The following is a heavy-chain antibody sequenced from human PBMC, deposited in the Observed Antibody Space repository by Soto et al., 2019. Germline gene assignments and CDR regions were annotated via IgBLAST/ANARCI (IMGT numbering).Heavy chain of an antibody. Sequence: PGGSLRLSCAASGFTFSRYSMNWVRQAPGKGLEWVSYISSSSSTIDYADSVKGRFTISRDNAKNSLYLEMNSLRAEDTAVYYCARGRYCTGTSCYFDYWGQGT. CDR2: ISSSSSTI. CDR1: GFTFSRYS. J-gene: IGHJ4*02. V-gene: IGHV3-48*01. CDR3: ARGRYCTGTSCYFDY. D-gene: IGHD2-2*01.